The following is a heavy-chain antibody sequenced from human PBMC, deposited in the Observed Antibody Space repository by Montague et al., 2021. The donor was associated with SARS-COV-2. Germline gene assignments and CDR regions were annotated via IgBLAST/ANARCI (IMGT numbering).Heavy chain of an antibody. J-gene: IGHJ4*01. CDR2: MKYDGSEK. Sequence: SLRLSCAASGFAFSSSWMSWVRQSPGKGLEWVAMMKYDGSEKYYVDSVKGRFTTSRDNARRSVFLQMNSLRAEDTAVYFCARDPNSSGGNMGSFWGRGTLVSVSS. V-gene: IGHV3-7*01. CDR1: GFAFSSSW. CDR3: ARDPNSSGGNMGSF. D-gene: IGHD6-19*01.